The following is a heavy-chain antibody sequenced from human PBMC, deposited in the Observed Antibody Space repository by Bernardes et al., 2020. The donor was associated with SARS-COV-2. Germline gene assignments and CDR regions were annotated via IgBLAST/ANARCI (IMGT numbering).Heavy chain of an antibody. D-gene: IGHD4-17*01. CDR1: GFTFSSYS. CDR3: ARSPPYGDYDYWYFDL. CDR2: ISSSSSYI. V-gene: IGHV3-21*01. J-gene: IGHJ2*01. Sequence: GGSLRLSCAASGFTFSSYSMNWVRQAPGKGLEWVSSISSSSSYIYYADSVKGRFTISRDNAKNSLYLQMNSLRAEDTAVYYCARSPPYGDYDYWYFDLWGRGTLVTVSS.